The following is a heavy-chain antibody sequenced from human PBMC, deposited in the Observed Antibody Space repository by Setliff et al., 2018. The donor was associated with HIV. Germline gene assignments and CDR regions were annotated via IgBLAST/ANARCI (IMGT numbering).Heavy chain of an antibody. CDR2: ISPDSGDT. J-gene: IGHJ4*02. CDR3: ARDAGAPGRGNPLDY. V-gene: IGHV1-2*02. Sequence: GASVKVSCKPSGYTFTVNHLHWVRQAPGQGVEWVGKISPDSGDTFYAQKFQGRVTLTRDTSITTAYMELSTLRDDDTAVYYRARDAGAPGRGNPLDYWGQGTLVPSPQ. D-gene: IGHD3-10*01. CDR1: GYTFTVNH.